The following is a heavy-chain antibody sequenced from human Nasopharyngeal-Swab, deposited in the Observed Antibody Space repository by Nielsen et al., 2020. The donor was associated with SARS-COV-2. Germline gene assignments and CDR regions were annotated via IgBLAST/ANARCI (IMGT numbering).Heavy chain of an antibody. CDR2: IHKSGST. V-gene: IGHV4-39*02. CDR1: GASISSTTYY. Sequence: SETLSLTCTVSGASISSTTYYWGWVRQPPGKGLEWLGSIHKSGSTYYNPSLRSRVTIFVDTSNNHFSLEMRSVSAADTAVYYCAREDARFDPWGQGTLVTVSS. CDR3: AREDARFDP. J-gene: IGHJ5*02.